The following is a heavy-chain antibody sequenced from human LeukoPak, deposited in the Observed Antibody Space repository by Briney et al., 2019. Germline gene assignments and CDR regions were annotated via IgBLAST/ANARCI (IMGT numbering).Heavy chain of an antibody. CDR2: IYISGST. D-gene: IGHD6-19*01. CDR1: GGSISSYY. V-gene: IGHV4-4*07. Sequence: SETLFLTCTVSGGSISSYYWSWIRQPAGKGLEWIGRIYISGSTNYNPSLKSRVTMSVDTSKNQFSLKLTSVTAADTAVYYCAREVSRGQGGWRESWFDPWGQGALVTVSS. J-gene: IGHJ5*02. CDR3: AREVSRGQGGWRESWFDP.